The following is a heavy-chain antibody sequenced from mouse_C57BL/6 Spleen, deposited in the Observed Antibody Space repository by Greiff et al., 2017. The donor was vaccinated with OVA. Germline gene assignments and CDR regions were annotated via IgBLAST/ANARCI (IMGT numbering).Heavy chain of an antibody. CDR1: GFSLSTSGMG. Sequence: QVQLKESGPGILQSSQTLSLTCSFSGFSLSTSGMGVSWIRQPSGKGLEWLAHIYWDDDKRYNPSLKSRLTISTDTSRNQVCLKITSVDTADTATYYCARRIITTAGHFDVWGTGTTVTVSS. V-gene: IGHV8-12*01. CDR2: IYWDDDK. D-gene: IGHD1-1*01. J-gene: IGHJ1*03. CDR3: ARRIITTAGHFDV.